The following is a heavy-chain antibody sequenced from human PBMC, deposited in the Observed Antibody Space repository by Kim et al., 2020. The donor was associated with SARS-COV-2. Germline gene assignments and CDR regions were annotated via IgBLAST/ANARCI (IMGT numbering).Heavy chain of an antibody. Sequence: GGSLRLSCAASGFPFSKYWMNWVRQAPGKGLEWVSRVKGDGISTIYADSVKGRFTISRDNDKNIVYLQMNSLRAEDTALYYCATGRPHAYESWGQGTMVT. J-gene: IGHJ3*02. CDR1: GFPFSKYW. V-gene: IGHV3-74*01. CDR2: VKGDGIST. CDR3: ATGRPHAYES.